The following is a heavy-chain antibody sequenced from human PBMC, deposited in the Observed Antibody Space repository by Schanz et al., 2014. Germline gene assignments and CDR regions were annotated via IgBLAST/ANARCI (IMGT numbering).Heavy chain of an antibody. CDR1: GYMFDTYG. CDR2: ISTYNGHT. Sequence: QVRLVQSGAEAREPGASVKVSCKATGYMFDTYGFAWVRQAPGQGLEWMGWISTYNGHTRYGQQFPDRLSLTTDTDTATAHVELRSLRTDDTAVYYCARAPTRMNMFRGVTYFFDYWGQGTLVTVSS. V-gene: IGHV1-18*04. D-gene: IGHD3-10*01. CDR3: ARAPTRMNMFRGVTYFFDY. J-gene: IGHJ4*02.